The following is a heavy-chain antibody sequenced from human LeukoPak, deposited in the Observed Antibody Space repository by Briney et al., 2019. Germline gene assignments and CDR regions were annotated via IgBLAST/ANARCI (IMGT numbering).Heavy chain of an antibody. V-gene: IGHV4-61*02. Sequence: PSETLSLTCTGSGGSISSGSYYWSWIRQPAGKGLEWIGRIYTSGSTNYNPSLKSRVTISVDTSKNQFSLELSSVTAADTAVYYCARSSITIFGVVIRNAFDIWGQGTMVTVSS. CDR3: ARSSITIFGVVIRNAFDI. CDR2: IYTSGST. D-gene: IGHD3-3*01. CDR1: GGSISSGSYY. J-gene: IGHJ3*02.